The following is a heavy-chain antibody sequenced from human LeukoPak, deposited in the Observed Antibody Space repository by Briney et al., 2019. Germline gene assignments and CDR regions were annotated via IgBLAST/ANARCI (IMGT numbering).Heavy chain of an antibody. V-gene: IGHV1-2*02. CDR1: GYTFAANY. CDR3: ARDDDVASGREGWFDP. CDR2: INPNSGAT. D-gene: IGHD3-10*01. Sequence: GASVKVSCKTSGYTFAANYLHWVRQAPGQGLEWMGWINPNSGATNYAQKFQGRFTMTRDKSINTVYMELTRLTSDDAAVYFCARDDDVASGREGWFDPWGQGSLVTVSS. J-gene: IGHJ5*02.